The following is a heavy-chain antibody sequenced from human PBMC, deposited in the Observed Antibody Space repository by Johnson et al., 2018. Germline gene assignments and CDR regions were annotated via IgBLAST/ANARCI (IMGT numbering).Heavy chain of an antibody. J-gene: IGHJ4*02. CDR1: GFTFSSYA. CDR2: ISGSGGST. CDR3: ARDPVSIAARLGFVDY. V-gene: IGHV3-23*04. Sequence: VQLVESGGGLVQPGGSXRLSCAASGFTFSSYAMSWVRQAPGKGLEWVSAISGSGGSTYYADSVKGRFTIPRDDAKNSLYLQRSSLRVEDTAGYYCARDPVSIAARLGFVDYWGQGTLVTVSS. D-gene: IGHD6-6*01.